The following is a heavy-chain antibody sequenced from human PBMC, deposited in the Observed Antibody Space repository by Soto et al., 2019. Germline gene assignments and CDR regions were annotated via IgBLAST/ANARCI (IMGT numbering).Heavy chain of an antibody. CDR2: ISSSSSYI. V-gene: IGHV3-21*01. CDR3: ARDLEMATIHGY. D-gene: IGHD5-12*01. J-gene: IGHJ4*02. Sequence: GGSLRLSCAASGFTFSSYSMNWVRQAPGKGLEWVSSISSSSSYIYYADSVKGRFTISRDNAKNSLYLQMNSLRAEDTAVYYCARDLEMATIHGYWGQGTLVTVSS. CDR1: GFTFSSYS.